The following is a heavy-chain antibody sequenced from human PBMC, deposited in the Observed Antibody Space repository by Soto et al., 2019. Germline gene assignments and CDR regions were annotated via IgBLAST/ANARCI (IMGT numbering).Heavy chain of an antibody. Sequence: QVHLVESGGGVVQPGRSLRLSCAASGFTFSDFALHWVRQAPGKGLEWVTLISYDATSTYFADSVRGRFSISRDNSHNTLYLEMNGLRSEDTAVYYCARQAMGGRKYFYRYLDVCGQGTTVTVS. V-gene: IGHV3-30-3*01. J-gene: IGHJ6*02. CDR3: ARQAMGGRKYFYRYLDV. CDR1: GFTFSDFA. D-gene: IGHD5-18*01. CDR2: ISYDATST.